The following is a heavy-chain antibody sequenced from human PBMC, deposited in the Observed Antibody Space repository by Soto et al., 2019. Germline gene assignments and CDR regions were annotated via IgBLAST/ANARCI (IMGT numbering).Heavy chain of an antibody. CDR3: SRDGDFYGLDV. V-gene: IGHV3-49*04. D-gene: IGHD3-3*01. Sequence: GGSLRLSCTFSGFTSDDYDYALTWVRQAPGKGLQWLGLIRGSTYGGTTEYAASVKGRFTISRDESKGITYLQMNSLKTEDTAVYYCSRDGDFYGLDVWGQGTTVTVSS. CDR1: GFTSDDYDYA. CDR2: IRGSTYGGTT. J-gene: IGHJ6*02.